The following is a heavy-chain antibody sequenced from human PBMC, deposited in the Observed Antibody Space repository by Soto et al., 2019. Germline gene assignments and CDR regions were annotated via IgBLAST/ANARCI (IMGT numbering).Heavy chain of an antibody. V-gene: IGHV4-59*01. Sequence: SETLSLTCTVSGGSIRSYYWSWIRQPPGKGLEWIGYIYYSGSTNYNPSLKSRVTISVDTSRNQFSLKLSSVTAADTAVYYCARESSGSYLSGVDYWGQGTLVTVSS. CDR3: ARESSGSYLSGVDY. CDR2: IYYSGST. J-gene: IGHJ4*02. CDR1: GGSIRSYY. D-gene: IGHD1-26*01.